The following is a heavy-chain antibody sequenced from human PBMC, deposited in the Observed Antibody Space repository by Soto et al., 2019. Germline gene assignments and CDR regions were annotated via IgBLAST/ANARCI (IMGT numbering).Heavy chain of an antibody. CDR1: GGSISSGGYY. CDR3: ARVFVGDCHYGMDV. CDR2: IYYSGST. J-gene: IGHJ6*02. D-gene: IGHD2-21*02. Sequence: QVQLQESGPGLVKPSQTLSLTCTVSGGSISSGGYYWSWIRQHPGKGLEWIGYIYYSGSTYYNPSLKSRVTMSVDTSKNQFSRKMCSVTAADTAVYYCARVFVGDCHYGMDVWGQGTTVTVSS. V-gene: IGHV4-31*03.